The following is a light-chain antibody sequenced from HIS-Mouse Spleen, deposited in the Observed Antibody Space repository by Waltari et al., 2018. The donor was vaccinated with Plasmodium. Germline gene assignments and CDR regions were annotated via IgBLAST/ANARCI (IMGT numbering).Light chain of an antibody. CDR3: YSTDSSGNHRV. J-gene: IGLJ3*02. CDR2: DDS. Sequence: SYDLTQPPSVSVSPGQPARITCSGDALPKKSAYWYQQKSGQAPVLVIYDDSKRPSGIPERFSGSSSGTMATLTISGAQVEDEADYYCYSTDSSGNHRVFGGGTKLTVL. CDR1: ALPKKS. V-gene: IGLV3-10*01.